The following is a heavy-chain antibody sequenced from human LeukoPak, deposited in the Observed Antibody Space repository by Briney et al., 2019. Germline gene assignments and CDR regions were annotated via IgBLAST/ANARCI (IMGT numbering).Heavy chain of an antibody. Sequence: SQTLSLTCTVSGGALSSGNNYWSWIRQPPGKGLEWIGYISSRGTTYYNPGLNGRFTISADTSKYQFSLKLTSETAAEKAVYYCACSSGHGGGYYFDYWGQGNLVTVSS. D-gene: IGHD6-19*01. J-gene: IGHJ4*02. CDR3: ACSSGHGGGYYFDY. V-gene: IGHV4-30-4*01. CDR2: ISSRGTT. CDR1: GGALSSGNNY.